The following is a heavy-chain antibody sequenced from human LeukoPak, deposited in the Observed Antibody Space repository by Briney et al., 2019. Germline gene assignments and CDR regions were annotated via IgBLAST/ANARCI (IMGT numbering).Heavy chain of an antibody. CDR2: ISWNSGSI. V-gene: IGHV3-9*01. Sequence: PGGSLRLSCAASGFTFDDYAMHWVQQAPGKGLEWVSGISWNSGSIGYADSVKGRFTISRDNAKNSLYLQMNSLRAEDTALYYCAPEGPIDYWGQGTLVTVSS. J-gene: IGHJ4*02. CDR1: GFTFDDYA. CDR3: APEGPIDY.